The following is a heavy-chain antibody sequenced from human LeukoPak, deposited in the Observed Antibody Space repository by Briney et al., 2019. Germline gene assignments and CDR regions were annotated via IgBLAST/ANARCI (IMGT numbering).Heavy chain of an antibody. Sequence: ASVKVSCKASGYTFTGYYMDWVRQAPGQGLEWMGRINPNSGGTNYAQKFQGRVTMTRDTSISTAYMELSRLRSDDTAVYYCASRYCSGGSCYSGHYYYGMDVWGQGTTVTVSS. CDR2: INPNSGGT. CDR3: ASRYCSGGSCYSGHYYYGMDV. J-gene: IGHJ6*02. V-gene: IGHV1-2*06. D-gene: IGHD2-15*01. CDR1: GYTFTGYY.